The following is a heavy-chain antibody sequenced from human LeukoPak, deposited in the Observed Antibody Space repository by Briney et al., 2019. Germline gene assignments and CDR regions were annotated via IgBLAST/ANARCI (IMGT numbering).Heavy chain of an antibody. Sequence: PGGSLRLSCAASGFTFSSYWMSWVRQAPGKGLEWVANIKQDGSEKYYVDSVKGRFTISRDNAKNSLYLQMNSLRAEDTALYYCARAYYYGSANAFDIWGQGTMVTVSS. CDR2: IKQDGSEK. CDR1: GFTFSSYW. J-gene: IGHJ3*02. CDR3: ARAYYYGSANAFDI. V-gene: IGHV3-7*04. D-gene: IGHD3-10*01.